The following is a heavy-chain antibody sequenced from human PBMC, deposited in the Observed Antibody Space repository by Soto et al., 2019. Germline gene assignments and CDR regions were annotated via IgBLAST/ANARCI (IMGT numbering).Heavy chain of an antibody. J-gene: IGHJ6*02. D-gene: IGHD2-8*01. CDR1: GFSLSTSGLG. CDR2: IYWDDDT. CDR3: AHTLIQRSIYYYGMDV. Sequence: QITLKESGPTLVKPTQTLTLTCTFSGFSLSTSGLGVVWVRQPPGKAQEWLALIYWDDDTRYSPSLKSRLTLTNDTAKHQVVLTMTNMDPVDTATYYCAHTLIQRSIYYYGMDVWGQGTTVTVSS. V-gene: IGHV2-5*02.